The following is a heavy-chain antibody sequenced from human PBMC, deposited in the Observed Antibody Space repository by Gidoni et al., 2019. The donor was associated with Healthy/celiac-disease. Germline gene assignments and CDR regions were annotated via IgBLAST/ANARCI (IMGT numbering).Heavy chain of an antibody. CDR1: GFTFDDYA. CDR2: ISWNSGSI. Sequence: EVQLVESGGGLVQPGRSLRLSCAASGFTFDDYAMHWVRQAPGKGLEWVSGISWNSGSIGYADSVKGRFTISRDNAKNSLYLQMNSLRAEDTALYYCAKDRSGDYVRFFDYWGQGTLVTVSS. CDR3: AKDRSGDYVRFFDY. D-gene: IGHD4-17*01. J-gene: IGHJ4*02. V-gene: IGHV3-9*01.